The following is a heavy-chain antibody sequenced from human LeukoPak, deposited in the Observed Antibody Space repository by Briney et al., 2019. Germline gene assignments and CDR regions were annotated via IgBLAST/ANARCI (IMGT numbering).Heavy chain of an antibody. D-gene: IGHD2-2*01. CDR3: TRHTIDY. CDR1: GFTFSDAA. V-gene: IGHV3-73*01. Sequence: GGSLRLSCAASGFTFSDAALHWVRQASGKGLEWVGRIRPKTANYAPAYAESVKGRFTISRDDSKNTAYLQMDSLKTEDTAVYYCTRHTIDYWGQGTLVTVSS. J-gene: IGHJ4*02. CDR2: IRPKTANYAP.